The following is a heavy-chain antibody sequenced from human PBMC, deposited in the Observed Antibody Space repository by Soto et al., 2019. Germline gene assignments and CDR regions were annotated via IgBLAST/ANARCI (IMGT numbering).Heavy chain of an antibody. CDR2: IYWNDDK. CDR3: ALFDLAGSAFDL. D-gene: IGHD1-26*01. Sequence: QITLKESGPTLVKPTQTLTLTCTFSGFSLSTSGVGVGWIRQPPGKALEWLALIYWNDDKRYSPSLKSRLTITKDSTKNQVVLTMTHMDPVDTATYYCALFDLAGSAFDLWGQGTMVTVSS. CDR1: GFSLSTSGVG. J-gene: IGHJ3*01. V-gene: IGHV2-5*01.